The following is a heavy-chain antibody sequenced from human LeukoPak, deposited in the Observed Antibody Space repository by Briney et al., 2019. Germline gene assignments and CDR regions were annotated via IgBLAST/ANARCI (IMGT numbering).Heavy chain of an antibody. J-gene: IGHJ4*02. CDR2: IKQDGSEK. CDR3: ARDRIRSGYSADY. Sequence: GGSLRLSCAASGFTFSSYCMSWIRQAPGKGLELVANIKQDGSEKYYVDSVKGRFTISRDNAKNSLYLQMNSLIAEDTAVYYCARDRIRSGYSADYWGQGTLVTVSS. D-gene: IGHD3-22*01. CDR1: GFTFSSYC. V-gene: IGHV3-7*01.